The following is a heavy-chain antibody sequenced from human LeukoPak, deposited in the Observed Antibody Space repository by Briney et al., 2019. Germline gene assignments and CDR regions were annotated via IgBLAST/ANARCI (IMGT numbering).Heavy chain of an antibody. CDR1: GFTVSSKY. J-gene: IGHJ4*02. Sequence: GRSLTPSCAASGFTVSSKYMSWVRQAPGKGLEWVSVIYSGGSTYYADSVKGRFTISRDNSKNTLYLQMNSLRAEDTAVYYCARGPNYFDYWGQGTLVTVSS. CDR3: ARGPNYFDY. CDR2: IYSGGST. V-gene: IGHV3-53*01.